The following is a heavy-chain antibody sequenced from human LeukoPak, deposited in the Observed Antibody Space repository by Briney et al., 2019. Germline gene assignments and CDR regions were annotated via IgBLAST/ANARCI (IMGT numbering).Heavy chain of an antibody. CDR1: GGTFSSYA. D-gene: IGHD2/OR15-2a*01. CDR3: VRDSRVSGDY. V-gene: IGHV1-2*06. J-gene: IGHJ4*02. CDR2: IDPKSGGT. Sequence: ASVKVSCKASGGTFSSYAISWVRQAPGQGLEWMGRIDPKSGGTKYAQNFQGRVTMTSDTSITAAYMELSRLSSDDTAVYYCVRDSRVSGDYWGQGTLVTVSS.